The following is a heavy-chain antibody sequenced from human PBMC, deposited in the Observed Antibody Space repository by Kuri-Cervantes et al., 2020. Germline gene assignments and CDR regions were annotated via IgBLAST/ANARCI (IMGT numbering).Heavy chain of an antibody. D-gene: IGHD2-2*01. J-gene: IGHJ6*03. Sequence: GGSLRLSCAASGLTFSNYEMSWVRQTPRKGLEWVSYINPIGSRVVYADSVKGRFTISRDNAENSLYLQMNSLRGEDTAVYYCARVGGYCSSTNCFGYYLDVWGKGTTVTVSS. CDR1: GLTFSNYE. V-gene: IGHV3-11*01. CDR3: ARVGGYCSSTNCFGYYLDV. CDR2: INPIGSRV.